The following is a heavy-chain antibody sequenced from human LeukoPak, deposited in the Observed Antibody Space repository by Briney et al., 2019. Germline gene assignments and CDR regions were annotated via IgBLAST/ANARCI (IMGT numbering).Heavy chain of an antibody. CDR3: ARDRAVLRFLEWSVDYYYYYMDV. V-gene: IGHV1-2*02. Sequence: ASVKVSCKASGYTFTGYYMHWVRQAPGQGLEWMGWINPNSGGTNYAQKFQGRVTMTRDTSISTAYMELTRLRSDDTAVYYCARDRAVLRFLEWSVDYYYYYMDVWGKGTTVTVSS. CDR2: INPNSGGT. D-gene: IGHD3-3*01. J-gene: IGHJ6*03. CDR1: GYTFTGYY.